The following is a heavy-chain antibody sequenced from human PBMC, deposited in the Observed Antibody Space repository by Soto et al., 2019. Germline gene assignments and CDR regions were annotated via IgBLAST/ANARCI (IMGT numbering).Heavy chain of an antibody. CDR1: GFTFSSYG. Sequence: PGGSLRLSCAASGFTFSSYGMHWVRQAPGKGLEWVAVIWYDGSNKYYADSVKGRFTISRDNSKNTLYLQMNSLRAEDTAVYYCARDPEHIGFFDYWGQGTLVTVSS. V-gene: IGHV3-33*01. CDR3: ARDPEHIGFFDY. J-gene: IGHJ4*02. D-gene: IGHD1-26*01. CDR2: IWYDGSNK.